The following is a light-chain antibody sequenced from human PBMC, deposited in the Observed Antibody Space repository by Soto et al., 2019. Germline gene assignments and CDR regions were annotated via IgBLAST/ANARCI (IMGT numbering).Light chain of an antibody. V-gene: IGLV2-14*01. CDR3: SSYTSSSTLV. CDR1: SSDVGGYNY. J-gene: IGLJ1*01. CDR2: EVS. Sequence: QSALTQPASVSGSPGQSITISCTGTSSDVGGYNYVSWYQQHPGKAPKLMIFEVSNRPSGVSNRFSGSKSGNTASLTISGLQAEDEADYYCSSYTSSSTLVCGTGTKLTV.